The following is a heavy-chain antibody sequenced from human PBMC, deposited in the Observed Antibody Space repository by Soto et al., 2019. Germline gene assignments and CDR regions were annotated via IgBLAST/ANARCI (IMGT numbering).Heavy chain of an antibody. V-gene: IGHV4-59*01. D-gene: IGHD3-16*02. CDR3: ARMRGLGEISPFGDH. J-gene: IGHJ4*02. CDR2: IYPNGRT. Sequence: QVHLQESGPGLVKPSETLSLTCAVSIASLDSDNWSWIRQPRGKGLECIGYIYPNGRTNYNPYLRGRAAISIDTSKNQFSVRLDAVLAAEAAVYFCARMRGLGEISPFGDHWGQGTVVTVSS. CDR1: IASLDSDN.